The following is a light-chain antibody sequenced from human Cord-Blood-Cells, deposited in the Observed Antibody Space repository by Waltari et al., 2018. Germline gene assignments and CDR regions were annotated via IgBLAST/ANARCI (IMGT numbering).Light chain of an antibody. CDR1: QGIRND. Sequence: AIQMTQPPSSLSASVGDRVTITCRASQGIRNDLGWYQQKPGKAPKLLIYAASSLQSGVPSRSSGNASGTDFTLTISSLQPEDFATYYCLQDYNYPWTFGQGTKVEIK. CDR3: LQDYNYPWT. CDR2: AAS. V-gene: IGKV1-6*01. J-gene: IGKJ1*01.